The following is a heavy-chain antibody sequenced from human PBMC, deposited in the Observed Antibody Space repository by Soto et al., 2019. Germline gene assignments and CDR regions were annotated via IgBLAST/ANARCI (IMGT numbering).Heavy chain of an antibody. CDR3: ARCPRRGDFWSGYFFGAFDI. CDR1: GGAISSGGYY. J-gene: IGHJ3*02. V-gene: IGHV4-31*03. Sequence: QMQLQESGPGLVKPSQTLSLTCTVSGGAISSGGYYWSWIRQHPGKGLEWIGNIYYSGSTYYNPSLKSRVTISVDTSKYQFSLKLSCVSAAATAVYYCARCPRRGDFWSGYFFGAFDIWGQGTMVTVSS. CDR2: IYYSGST. D-gene: IGHD3-3*01.